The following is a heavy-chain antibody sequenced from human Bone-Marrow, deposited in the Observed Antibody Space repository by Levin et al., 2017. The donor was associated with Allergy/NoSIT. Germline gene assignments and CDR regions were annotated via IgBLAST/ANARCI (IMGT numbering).Heavy chain of an antibody. CDR1: GFSFRSYS. J-gene: IGHJ3*02. D-gene: IGHD6-19*01. V-gene: IGHV3-21*01. CDR2: ISETRSFI. Sequence: LSLTCAASGFSFRSYSMNWVRQAPGQGLEWVASISETRSFIYYADSVKGRFTISRDNAKNSLYLQMNSLRAEDTAVFYCARDGAVSGAFDIWGQGTMVTVSS. CDR3: ARDGAVSGAFDI.